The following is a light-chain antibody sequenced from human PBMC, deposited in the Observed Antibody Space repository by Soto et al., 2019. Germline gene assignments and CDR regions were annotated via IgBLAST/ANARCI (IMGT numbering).Light chain of an antibody. CDR3: QQCGGSPIT. CDR2: GAS. V-gene: IGKV3-20*01. CDR1: QSVTSK. J-gene: IGKJ5*01. Sequence: EVVLTQSPGTLSLSPGDRATLSCGASQSVTSKLAWYQQKPGQAPRLLISGASNRATGIPDRFSGSGSGTDFTLTISRLEPDAFALYFCQQCGGSPITFGLGTRLEI.